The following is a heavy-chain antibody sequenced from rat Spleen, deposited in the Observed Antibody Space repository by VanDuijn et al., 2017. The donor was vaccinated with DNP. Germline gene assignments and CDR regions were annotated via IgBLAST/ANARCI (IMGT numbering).Heavy chain of an antibody. CDR2: ISYDGSGT. D-gene: IGHD1-12*01. Sequence: EVQLVESGGGLVQPGRSLKLSCAASGFTFSDYNMAWVRQAPKKGLEWVATISYDGSGTYYRDSVKGRFTISRDNAKSTLYLQMDSLRSEDTATYYCAKDVADGGQGVMVTVSS. V-gene: IGHV5-7*01. CDR1: GFTFSDYN. J-gene: IGHJ2*01. CDR3: AKDVAD.